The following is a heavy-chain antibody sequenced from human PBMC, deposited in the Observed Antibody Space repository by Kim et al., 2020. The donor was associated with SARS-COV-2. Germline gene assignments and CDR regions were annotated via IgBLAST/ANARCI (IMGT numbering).Heavy chain of an antibody. CDR3: VTTRGGNWYFDF. J-gene: IGHJ2*01. D-gene: IGHD3-10*01. Sequence: GGSLRLSCAASGFPFSIYAMSWVRQAPGKGLEWVSLIYGGGTGTFYANSVKGRFTISRDNSENTLSLQMNNLKVEDTALYYCVTTRGGNWYFDFWGRGTL. CDR2: IYGGGTGT. V-gene: IGHV3-23*03. CDR1: GFPFSIYA.